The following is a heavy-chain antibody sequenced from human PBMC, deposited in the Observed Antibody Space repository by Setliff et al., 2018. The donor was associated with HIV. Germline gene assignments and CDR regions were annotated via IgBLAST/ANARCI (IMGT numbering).Heavy chain of an antibody. CDR2: IFYTGST. V-gene: IGHV4-59*08. CDR3: GRQVPVPGVAVTPIDY. Sequence: PSETLSLTCTVSGGSISSYYWTWLRQFPGKGLEWIVFIFYTGSTTYNPSLNSRVTISVDTSKNQFSLKLSSVTAADTAVYYCGRQVPVPGVAVTPIDYWGQGTLVTVS. J-gene: IGHJ4*02. D-gene: IGHD3-22*01. CDR1: GGSISSYY.